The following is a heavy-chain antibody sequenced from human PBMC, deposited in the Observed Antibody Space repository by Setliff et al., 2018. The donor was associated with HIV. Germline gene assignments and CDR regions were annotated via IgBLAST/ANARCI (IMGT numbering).Heavy chain of an antibody. Sequence: SQTLSLTCAISGDSVSSNNAAWNWIRQSPLRGLEWLGRTYYRSKWYFDYAVSVKSRIITNPDTSKNQFSLHLNSVTPEDTAVYYCARGSYGSVLLWGQGTLVTVS. CDR1: GDSVSSNNAA. D-gene: IGHD6-19*01. CDR3: ARGSYGSVLL. CDR2: TYYRSKWYF. J-gene: IGHJ4*02. V-gene: IGHV6-1*01.